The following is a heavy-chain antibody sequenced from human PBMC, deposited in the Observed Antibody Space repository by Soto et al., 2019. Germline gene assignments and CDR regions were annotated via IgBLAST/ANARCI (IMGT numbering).Heavy chain of an antibody. CDR3: ARRGHPASSRLYYFDY. D-gene: IGHD2-2*01. CDR1: GFTFSSYS. V-gene: IGHV3-21*01. Sequence: PGGSLRLSCAASGFTFSSYSMNWVRQAPGKGLEWVSSISSSSSYIYYADSVKGRFTISRDNAKNSLYLQMNSLRAEDTAVYYCARRGHPASSRLYYFDYWGQGTLVTVSS. CDR2: ISSSSSYI. J-gene: IGHJ4*02.